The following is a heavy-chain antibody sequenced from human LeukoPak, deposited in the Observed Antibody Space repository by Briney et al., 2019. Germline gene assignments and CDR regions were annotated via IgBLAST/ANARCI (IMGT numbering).Heavy chain of an antibody. CDR2: IRYDGSNK. Sequence: PGGSLRLSCAASGFTFSSYGMHWVRQAPGKGLEGVAFIRYDGSNKYYADSVKGRFTTSRDNSKNTLYLQMNSLRAEDTAVYYCAKDNIYPYSSSWYVDYWGQGTLVTVSS. D-gene: IGHD6-13*01. CDR3: AKDNIYPYSSSWYVDY. J-gene: IGHJ4*02. CDR1: GFTFSSYG. V-gene: IGHV3-30*02.